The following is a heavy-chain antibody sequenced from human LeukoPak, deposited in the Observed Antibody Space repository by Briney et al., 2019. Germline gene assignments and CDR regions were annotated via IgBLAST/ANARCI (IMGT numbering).Heavy chain of an antibody. CDR2: INSDGGST. V-gene: IGHV3-74*01. CDR1: GFTFSSYW. Sequence: PGGSLRLSCAASGFTFSSYWMRWVRQAPGKGLVWVSRINSDGGSTSYADSVKGRFTISRDNAKNTLYLQMNSLRAEDTAVYYCARETAHYYDSSGYIDYWGQGTLVTVSS. CDR3: ARETAHYYDSSGYIDY. J-gene: IGHJ4*02. D-gene: IGHD3-22*01.